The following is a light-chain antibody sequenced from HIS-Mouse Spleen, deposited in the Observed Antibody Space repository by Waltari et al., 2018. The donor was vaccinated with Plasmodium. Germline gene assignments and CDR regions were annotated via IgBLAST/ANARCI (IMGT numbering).Light chain of an antibody. Sequence: DIQITHSRSSLSASVGDRVTLLCRESQSIRSYLNWYQQKPGKAPKLLIYAASSLQSGVPSRFSGSGSGTDFTLTISSLQPEDFATYYCQQSYSTWTFGQGTKVEIK. CDR3: QQSYSTWT. J-gene: IGKJ1*01. V-gene: IGKV1-39*01. CDR1: QSIRSY. CDR2: AAS.